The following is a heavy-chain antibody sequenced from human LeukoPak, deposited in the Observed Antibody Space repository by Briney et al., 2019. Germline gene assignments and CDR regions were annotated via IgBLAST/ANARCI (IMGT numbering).Heavy chain of an antibody. CDR3: ARVLGAHRYGSIDH. CDR2: INPSSGST. CDR1: GYTFTNYL. J-gene: IGHJ4*02. Sequence: GASVKVSCKASGYTFTNYLIHWVRQAPGQGLEWMGIINPSSGSTSYAQKFQGRVTMTRDTSTSTVYMELSSLRSEDTAIYYCARVLGAHRYGSIDHWGQGTLVTVSS. V-gene: IGHV1-46*01. D-gene: IGHD5-18*01.